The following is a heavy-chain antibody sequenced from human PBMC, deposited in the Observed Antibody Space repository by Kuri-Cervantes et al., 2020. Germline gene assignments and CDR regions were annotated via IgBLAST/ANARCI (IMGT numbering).Heavy chain of an antibody. J-gene: IGHJ6*03. CDR3: ARKVAYYCYDMDV. V-gene: IGHV1-8*02. Sequence: ASVKVSCKASGGTFSSYAISWVRQAPGQALEWMGWITPVNGNTNYAQKFQDSVTMTRNTSMSTAYMELSSLRSEDTAVYYCARKVAYYCYDMDVWGKGTTVTVSS. CDR2: ITPVNGNT. D-gene: IGHD2-21*01. CDR1: GGTFSSYA.